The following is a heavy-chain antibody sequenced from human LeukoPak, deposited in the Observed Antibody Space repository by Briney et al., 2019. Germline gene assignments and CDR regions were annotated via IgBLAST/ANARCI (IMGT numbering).Heavy chain of an antibody. CDR3: ARDGGGSGWYFFDY. CDR1: GYSFSGYY. D-gene: IGHD6-19*01. Sequence: ASVKVSCKTSGYSFSGYYMHWVRQAPGQGLEWMGLMNPNSGATNYEQKFQGRVSLTRDMSISTAYLELTSVTSDDTAVYYCARDGGGSGWYFFDYWGQGTLVTVSS. CDR2: MNPNSGAT. V-gene: IGHV1-2*02. J-gene: IGHJ4*02.